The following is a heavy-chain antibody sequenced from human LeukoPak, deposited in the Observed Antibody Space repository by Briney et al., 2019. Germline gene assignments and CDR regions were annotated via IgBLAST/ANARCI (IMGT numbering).Heavy chain of an antibody. J-gene: IGHJ5*02. D-gene: IGHD2-21*01. Sequence: PSGTLSLTCVVSGGSISSGNWWSWVRQPPGKGLEWIGEIYHSGSTTYNPSLESRVTISVDTFKNQFSLKLNSVTAADTAFYYCARRQQTGGDDWLANWFDPWGQGTLVTVSS. CDR2: IYHSGST. V-gene: IGHV4-4*02. CDR3: ARRQQTGGDDWLANWFDP. CDR1: GGSISSGNW.